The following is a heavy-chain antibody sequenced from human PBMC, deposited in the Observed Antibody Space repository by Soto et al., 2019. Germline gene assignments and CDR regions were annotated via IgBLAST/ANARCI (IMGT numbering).Heavy chain of an antibody. Sequence: ASVKVSCKASGYTFTNYFVHWVRQAPGQGLEWMGIINPSGGTTGHAQKFQGRVTMTRDTSTSTVYMELSSLRSEDTAVYYCAKGPGHFDYWGQGTPVTVSS. CDR2: INPSGGTT. CDR3: AKGPGHFDY. V-gene: IGHV1-46*01. J-gene: IGHJ4*02. CDR1: GYTFTNYF. D-gene: IGHD7-27*01.